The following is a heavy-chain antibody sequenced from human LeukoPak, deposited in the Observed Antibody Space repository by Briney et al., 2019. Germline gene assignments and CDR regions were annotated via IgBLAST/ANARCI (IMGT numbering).Heavy chain of an antibody. V-gene: IGHV3-33*06. CDR3: AKVSTSSVYYYYYYMDV. D-gene: IGHD2-2*01. CDR1: GFTFSSYG. J-gene: IGHJ6*03. CDR2: ICYDGSNK. Sequence: GRSLRLSCAASGFTFSSYGMHWVRQAPGKGLEWVAVICYDGSNKYYADSVKGRFTISRDNSKNTLYLQMNSLRAEDTAVYYCAKVSTSSVYYYYYYMDVWGKGTTVTVSS.